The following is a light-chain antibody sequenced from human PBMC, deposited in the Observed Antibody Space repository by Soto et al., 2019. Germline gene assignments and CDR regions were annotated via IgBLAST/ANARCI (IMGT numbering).Light chain of an antibody. V-gene: IGKV3-20*01. CDR1: QSVSSN. J-gene: IGKJ1*01. Sequence: LTQSPGTLSLSTGERATLSCRASQSVSSNLAWYQQKPVQAPRPLIYGASTRATGIPARFSGSGSGTDFTLTISRLEPEDFVVFYCYQYGSSPPTFGQGTMVDVK. CDR3: YQYGSSPPT. CDR2: GAS.